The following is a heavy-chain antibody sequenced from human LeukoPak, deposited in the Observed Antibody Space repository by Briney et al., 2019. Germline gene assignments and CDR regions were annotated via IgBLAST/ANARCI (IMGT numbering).Heavy chain of an antibody. Sequence: RPGGSLRLSCAASGFTFSSYAMSWVRQAPGKGLEWVSAISGSGGSTYYADSVKGRFTISRDNSKNTLYLQMNSLRAEDTAVYYCAKDLSGSYRRYYFDYWGQGTLVTVSS. CDR3: AKDLSGSYRRYYFDY. D-gene: IGHD1-26*01. CDR1: GFTFSSYA. CDR2: ISGSGGST. J-gene: IGHJ4*02. V-gene: IGHV3-23*01.